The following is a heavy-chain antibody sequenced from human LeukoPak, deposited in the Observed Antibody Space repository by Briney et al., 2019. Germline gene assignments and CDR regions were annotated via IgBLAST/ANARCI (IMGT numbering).Heavy chain of an antibody. CDR1: DGSFSSYF. V-gene: IGHV4-34*01. D-gene: IGHD2-8*01. CDR3: AGYHQWFLNDR. J-gene: IGHJ5*02. Sequence: SETLSLTCAVSDGSFSSYFWSWFRQSPGEGLEWIAEIYPGETAKYNPSLWSRVTISADTSKSQFSLRLSSVTAADTAVYYCAGYHQWFLNDRWGQGTLVTVSS. CDR2: IYPGETA.